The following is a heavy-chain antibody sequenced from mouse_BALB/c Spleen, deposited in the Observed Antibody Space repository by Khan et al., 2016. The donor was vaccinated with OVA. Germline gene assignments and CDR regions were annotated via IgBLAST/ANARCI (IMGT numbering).Heavy chain of an antibody. CDR1: GFSLPRYN. CDR3: ARAYYRYDGYYAMDY. Sequence: QVQLKESGPGLVAPSQSLSITCTVSGFSLPRYNIHWVRQPPGKGLEWLRMIWGGGTTDYNSTLKSRLSISKDNSKSQVFLEMNSLQTEDTAMYYCARAYYRYDGYYAMDYWGQGTSVTVSS. CDR2: IWGGGTT. D-gene: IGHD2-14*01. J-gene: IGHJ4*01. V-gene: IGHV2-6-4*01.